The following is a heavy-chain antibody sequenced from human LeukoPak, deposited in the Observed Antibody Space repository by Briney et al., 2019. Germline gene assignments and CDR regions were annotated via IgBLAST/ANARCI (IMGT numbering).Heavy chain of an antibody. V-gene: IGHV3-23*01. Sequence: PGGSLRLSCAASGFSFNNYAMSWVRQAPGKGLEWVSAISTTGGSTSYADSVKRRFTISRDNSKNPLSLQLDSLRVEDTAVYYCAKDWTTVVTPKGYYFDSWGQGTLVTVPS. J-gene: IGHJ4*02. CDR2: ISTTGGST. D-gene: IGHD4-23*01. CDR3: AKDWTTVVTPKGYYFDS. CDR1: GFSFNNYA.